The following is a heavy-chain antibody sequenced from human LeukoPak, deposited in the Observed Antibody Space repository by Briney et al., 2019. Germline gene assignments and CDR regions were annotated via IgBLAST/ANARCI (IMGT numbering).Heavy chain of an antibody. CDR3: AKHYMGSSYNHGLDC. CDR1: GGSFSGYY. J-gene: IGHJ4*02. CDR2: IYYSGTT. Sequence: PSETLSLTCAVYGGSFSGYYWGWIRQPPGKGLEWIGSIYYSGTTYYNPSLKSRVTISVDTSKNQFSLKLSSVTATDTALYYCAKHYMGSSYNHGLDCWGQGTLVTGSS. V-gene: IGHV4-39*01. D-gene: IGHD3-10*01.